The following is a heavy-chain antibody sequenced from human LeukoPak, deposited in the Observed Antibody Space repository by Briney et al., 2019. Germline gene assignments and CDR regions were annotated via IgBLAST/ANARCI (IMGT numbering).Heavy chain of an antibody. J-gene: IGHJ3*02. Sequence: GASLQISCEGSGSTFTSYWIGWVRQLPGKRLEWMGIIYPGGSDTRYSPSFQGQVIISADKSITTAYLQWSSLKASDTAMYYCARHRDYVPDIWGQGTMGTVSS. CDR1: GSTFTSYW. CDR3: ARHRDYVPDI. D-gene: IGHD3-16*01. CDR2: IYPGGSDT. V-gene: IGHV5-51*01.